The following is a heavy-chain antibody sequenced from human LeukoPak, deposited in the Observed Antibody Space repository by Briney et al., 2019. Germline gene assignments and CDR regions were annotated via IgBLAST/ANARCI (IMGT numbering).Heavy chain of an antibody. V-gene: IGHV3-74*01. CDR2: VNGDGSST. CDR1: GFTFSTYW. CDR3: ARDGIAAVDFDY. D-gene: IGHD6-13*01. J-gene: IGHJ4*02. Sequence: GGSLRLSCAASGFTFSTYWMHWVRQAPGMGLVWVSRVNGDGSSTNYADSVKGRFTISRDNAKNTLYLQTNSLRAEDTAVYYCARDGIAAVDFDYWGQGILVTVSS.